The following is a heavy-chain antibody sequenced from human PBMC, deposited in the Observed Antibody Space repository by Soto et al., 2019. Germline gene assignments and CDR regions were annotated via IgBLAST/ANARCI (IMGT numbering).Heavy chain of an antibody. Sequence: GESLKISCKGSGYNFTTFWIGWVRQMPGKGVEWMGIIYPGDSETKYSPDFEGQVTISADRSTNTAYLQWRGLRASDTAMYYCARLGFPGAIYFDSWGLGTLVTVSS. V-gene: IGHV5-51*01. CDR2: IYPGDSET. CDR1: GYNFTTFW. CDR3: ARLGFPGAIYFDS. J-gene: IGHJ4*02.